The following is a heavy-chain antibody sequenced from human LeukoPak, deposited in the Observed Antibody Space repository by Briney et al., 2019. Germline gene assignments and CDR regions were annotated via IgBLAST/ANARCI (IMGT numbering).Heavy chain of an antibody. J-gene: IGHJ5*02. CDR1: GFTFDDYG. CDR2: INWNGGST. Sequence: GGSLRLSCAASGFTFDDYGMSWVRQAPGKGLEWVSGINWNGGSTGYADSVKGRFTISRDNAKNSLYLQMNSLRAEDTALYHWARANGFFDGSSGSCFTPWGQGPLVPVS. CDR3: ARANGFFDGSSGSCFTP. D-gene: IGHD3-9*01. V-gene: IGHV3-20*01.